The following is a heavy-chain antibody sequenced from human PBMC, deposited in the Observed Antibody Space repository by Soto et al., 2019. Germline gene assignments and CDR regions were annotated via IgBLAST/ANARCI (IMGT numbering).Heavy chain of an antibody. Sequence: SVKVSCKASGGTFSSYAISWVRQAPGQGLEWMGGIIPIFGTANYAQKFQGRVTITADESTSTAYMELSSLRSEDTAVYYCARDYYGSGSYYYGMDVWGKGTTVTVPS. J-gene: IGHJ6*04. CDR2: IIPIFGTA. CDR3: ARDYYGSGSYYYGMDV. CDR1: GGTFSSYA. V-gene: IGHV1-69*13. D-gene: IGHD3-10*01.